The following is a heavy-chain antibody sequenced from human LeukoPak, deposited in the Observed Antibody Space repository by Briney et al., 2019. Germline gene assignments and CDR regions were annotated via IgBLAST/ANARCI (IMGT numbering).Heavy chain of an antibody. J-gene: IGHJ6*03. Sequence: GGSLRLSCAASGFTFDDYAMHWVRQAPGKGLEWVSLISWDGGSTYYADSVKGRFTISRDNSKNSLYLQMNSLRAEDTALYYCAKDFKPIQYSGSYYYMDVWGKGTTVTVSS. D-gene: IGHD1-26*01. CDR1: GFTFDDYA. CDR3: AKDFKPIQYSGSYYYMDV. CDR2: ISWDGGST. V-gene: IGHV3-43D*03.